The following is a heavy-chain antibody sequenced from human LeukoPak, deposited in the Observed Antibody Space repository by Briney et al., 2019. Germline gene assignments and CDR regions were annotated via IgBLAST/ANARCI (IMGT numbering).Heavy chain of an antibody. CDR1: GFTFSSYW. CDR3: ARIPLDYYDSSGYYHEAFDI. CDR2: INSDGSST. V-gene: IGHV3-74*01. J-gene: IGHJ3*02. D-gene: IGHD3-22*01. Sequence: PGGSLRLSCAASGFTFSSYWMHWVRQAPGKGLVWVSRINSDGSSTSYADSVKGRFTISRDNAKNSLYLQMNSLRDEDTAVYYCARIPLDYYDSSGYYHEAFDIWGQGTMVTVSS.